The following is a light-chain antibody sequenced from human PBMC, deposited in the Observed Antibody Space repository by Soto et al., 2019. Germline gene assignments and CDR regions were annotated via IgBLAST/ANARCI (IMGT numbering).Light chain of an antibody. CDR1: QRINGR. Sequence: GDRVTITCRASQRINGRLAWYQQKPGRPPKLLIYDVSFLESGVPSRFSGSGSGTDFNLTISSLRPDDFATFYCQQYNVYPYTFGQGTRLDIQ. V-gene: IGKV1-5*01. CDR3: QQYNVYPYT. J-gene: IGKJ2*01. CDR2: DVS.